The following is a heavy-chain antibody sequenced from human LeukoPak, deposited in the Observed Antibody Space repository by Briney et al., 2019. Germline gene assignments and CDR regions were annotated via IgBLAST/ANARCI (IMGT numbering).Heavy chain of an antibody. V-gene: IGHV1-2*02. CDR2: INPNSGGT. CDR1: GYTFTAYY. Sequence: ASVKVSCKASGYTFTAYYMHWVRQAPGQGLEWMGWINPNSGGTDYAQKFQGRVTMTRDTSISTAYMELSRLRSDDTAVYYCARVLRYCSSSSCQGPKDAFDIWGQGTIVTVSS. D-gene: IGHD2-2*01. CDR3: ARVLRYCSSSSCQGPKDAFDI. J-gene: IGHJ3*02.